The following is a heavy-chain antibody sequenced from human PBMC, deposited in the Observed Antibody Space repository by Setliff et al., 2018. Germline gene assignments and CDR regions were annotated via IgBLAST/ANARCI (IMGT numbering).Heavy chain of an antibody. V-gene: IGHV1-18*01. CDR2: ISGYTGET. J-gene: IGHJ4*02. D-gene: IGHD6-19*01. Sequence: ASVKVSCKASGGTFSDYGISWVRQAPGQGLEWMGSISGYTGETNYAQKFQARVTMTADTSTKTVYMELRGLTSDDTAVYYGTRSRAPSVGLAADFDFWGQGTPVTVSS. CDR1: GGTFSDYG. CDR3: TRSRAPSVGLAADFDF.